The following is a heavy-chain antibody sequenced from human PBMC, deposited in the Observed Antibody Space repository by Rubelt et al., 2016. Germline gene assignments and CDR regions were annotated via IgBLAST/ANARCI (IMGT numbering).Heavy chain of an antibody. CDR2: IGTAGDT. J-gene: IGHJ3*02. Sequence: GGSLRLSCAASGFTFSSYDMHWVRQATGKGLEWVSTIGTAGDTYYPGSVKGRFTISRENAKNSLYLQMNSLRAGDTAVYYCAKDPPGGIVVVIAKDAFDIWGQGTMVTVSS. CDR1: GFTFSSYD. D-gene: IGHD2-21*01. V-gene: IGHV3-13*01. CDR3: AKDPPGGIVVVIAKDAFDI.